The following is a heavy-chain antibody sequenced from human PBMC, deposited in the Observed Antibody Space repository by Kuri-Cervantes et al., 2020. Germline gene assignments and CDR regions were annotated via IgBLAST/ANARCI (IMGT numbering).Heavy chain of an antibody. CDR3: ARDGQNWNYDQWGTTFYYYGMDV. J-gene: IGHJ6*02. CDR2: MNPNSGNT. V-gene: IGHV1-8*01. Sequence: ASVKVSCKASGYTFTSYDINWVRQATGQGLEWMGWMNPNSGNTGYAQKFQGRVTMTRNTSISTAYMELRSLRSDDTAVYYCARDGQNWNYDQWGTTFYYYGMDVWGQGTTVTVSS. CDR1: GYTFTSYD. D-gene: IGHD1-7*01.